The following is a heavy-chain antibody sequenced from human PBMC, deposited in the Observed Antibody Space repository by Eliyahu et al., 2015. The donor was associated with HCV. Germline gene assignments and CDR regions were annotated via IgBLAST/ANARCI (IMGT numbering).Heavy chain of an antibody. CDR3: ARDATIAVSGSGHGLDV. Sequence: VQPGMSLRLSCAASGFTFSHHAMHWVRQAPGKGLEWMAIIWYDGSQRYYGDSVKGRFTISRDNSKKTLYMEMNSLRADDTAVYYCARDATIAVSGSGHGLDVWGQGTTVTVSS. D-gene: IGHD6-19*01. CDR1: GFTFSHHA. J-gene: IGHJ6*02. V-gene: IGHV3-33*08. CDR2: IWYDGSQR.